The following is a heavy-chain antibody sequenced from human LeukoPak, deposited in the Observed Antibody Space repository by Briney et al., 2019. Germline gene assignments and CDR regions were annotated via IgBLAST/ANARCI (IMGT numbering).Heavy chain of an antibody. V-gene: IGHV4-59*02. J-gene: IGHJ4*02. CDR2: IYSSGST. Sequence: PSETLSLTCSVSGDSVSDFYWSWVRQSPGQGLEYIAYIYSSGSTNYNPSLKSRVTISVDTSKNQFSLKLSSVTAADTAVYYCARGTAHYDYVWRSYRSNPNFDYWGQGTLVTVSS. CDR3: ARGTAHYDYVWRSYRSNPNFDY. CDR1: GDSVSDFY. D-gene: IGHD3-16*02.